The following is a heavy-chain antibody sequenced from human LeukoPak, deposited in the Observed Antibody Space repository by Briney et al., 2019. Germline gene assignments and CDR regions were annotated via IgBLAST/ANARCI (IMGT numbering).Heavy chain of an antibody. V-gene: IGHV1-2*02. CDR3: ARDGEDIVVVPAATGYWFDP. CDR2: INPNSGCT. J-gene: IGHJ5*02. CDR1: GYTFTGYY. D-gene: IGHD2-2*01. Sequence: ASVKVSCKASGYTFTGYYMHWVRQAPGQGLEWMGWINPNSGCTNYAQKFQGRVTMTRDTSISTAYMELSRLRSDDTAVYYCARDGEDIVVVPAATGYWFDPWGQGTLVTVSS.